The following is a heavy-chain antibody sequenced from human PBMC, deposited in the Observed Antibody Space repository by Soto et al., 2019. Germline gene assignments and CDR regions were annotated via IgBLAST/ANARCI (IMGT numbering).Heavy chain of an antibody. V-gene: IGHV4-59*08. D-gene: IGHD1-26*01. Sequence: QVQLQASGPGLVKPSDTLSLTCTVSGDSIGTYNWGWIRQPPGKRLEWIGYIYSNGGTSYNPALKSRVTISAATSTKQFSLRLSSVPAADTAVYYCVRQGIGALHGLVDVWGQGTTVTVSS. CDR2: IYSNGGT. CDR3: VRQGIGALHGLVDV. CDR1: GDSIGTYN. J-gene: IGHJ6*02.